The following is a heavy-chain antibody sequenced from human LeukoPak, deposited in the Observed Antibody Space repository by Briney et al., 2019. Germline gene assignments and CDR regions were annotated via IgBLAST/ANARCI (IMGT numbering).Heavy chain of an antibody. CDR1: GFTFSGYS. D-gene: IGHD6-6*01. J-gene: IGHJ6*02. CDR3: ATKIAARDYYYGMDV. Sequence: GGSLRLSCAASGFTFSGYSMNWVRQAPGKGLEWVSYISSSSSTIYYADSVKGRFTISRDNAKNSLYLQMNSLRAEDTAVYYCATKIAARDYYYGMDVWGQGTTVTVSS. V-gene: IGHV3-48*01. CDR2: ISSSSSTI.